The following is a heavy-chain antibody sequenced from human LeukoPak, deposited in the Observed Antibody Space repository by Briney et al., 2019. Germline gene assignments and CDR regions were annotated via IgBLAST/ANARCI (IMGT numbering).Heavy chain of an antibody. Sequence: ASVKVSCKASGYTFTSYHMHWVRQAPGQGLEWMGWINPNSGGTNYAQKFQGRVTMTRDTSISTAYMELSRLRSDDTAVYYCAREVLPAATYMDVWGKGTTVTISS. CDR3: AREVLPAATYMDV. J-gene: IGHJ6*03. V-gene: IGHV1-2*02. CDR1: GYTFTSYH. D-gene: IGHD2-2*01. CDR2: INPNSGGT.